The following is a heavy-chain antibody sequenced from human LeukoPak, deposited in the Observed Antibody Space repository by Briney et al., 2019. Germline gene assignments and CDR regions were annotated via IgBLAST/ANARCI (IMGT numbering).Heavy chain of an antibody. CDR2: ISGSGYAI. V-gene: IGHV3-11*01. CDR1: GFTFSDFH. J-gene: IGHJ4*02. D-gene: IGHD1-26*01. CDR3: ARLSGTYSRGGDH. Sequence: TGGSLRLSSTASGFTFSDFHMSWIRKAPWKGLEWVSHISGSGYAIHHPGSVKGRFTISRDNAKNSLYLQMNSLRVEDSAVYYRARLSGTYSRGGDHWGQGTLVTVSS.